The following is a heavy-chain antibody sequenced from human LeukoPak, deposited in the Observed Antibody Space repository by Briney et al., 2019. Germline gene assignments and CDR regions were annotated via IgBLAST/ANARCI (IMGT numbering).Heavy chain of an antibody. CDR2: INPSGGST. CDR3: ARDILKTAVAGTALFYY. D-gene: IGHD6-19*01. V-gene: IGHV1-46*01. J-gene: IGHJ4*02. CDR1: GYTFTSYY. Sequence: ASVKVSCKASGYTFTSYYMHWVRQAPGQGLEWMGIINPSGGSTSYAQKFQGRVTMTRDTSTSTVYTELSSLRSEDTAVYYCARDILKTAVAGTALFYYWGQGTLVTVSS.